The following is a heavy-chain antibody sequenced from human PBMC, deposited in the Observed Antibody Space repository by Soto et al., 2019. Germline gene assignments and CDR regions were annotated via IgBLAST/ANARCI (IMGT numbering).Heavy chain of an antibody. D-gene: IGHD3-16*01. CDR2: IYDSGST. J-gene: IGHJ4*02. CDR3: ARGGGGSGSYFDY. Sequence: QVQLQESGPGLVKPSETLSLLCTVSGGSISTYYWSWIRQPPGKGLEWIGYIYDSGSTSYNPSLSSRTIISVATSKNQFSLKLGFVTAAGTAVYYCARGGGGSGSYFDYWGQGTLVTVSS. V-gene: IGHV4-59*01. CDR1: GGSISTYY.